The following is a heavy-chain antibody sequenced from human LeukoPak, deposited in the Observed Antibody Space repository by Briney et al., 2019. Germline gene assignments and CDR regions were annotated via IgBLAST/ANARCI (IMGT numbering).Heavy chain of an antibody. V-gene: IGHV3-30-3*01. CDR2: ISYDGSNK. CDR3: ARDWLGSSGYYDY. J-gene: IGHJ4*02. CDR1: GFTFSSYA. D-gene: IGHD3-22*01. Sequence: PGRFLRLSCAASGFTFSSYAMHWVRQAPGKGLEWVAVISYDGSNKYYADSVKGRFTISRDNSKNTLYLQMNSLRAEDTAVYYCARDWLGSSGYYDYWGQGTLVTVSS.